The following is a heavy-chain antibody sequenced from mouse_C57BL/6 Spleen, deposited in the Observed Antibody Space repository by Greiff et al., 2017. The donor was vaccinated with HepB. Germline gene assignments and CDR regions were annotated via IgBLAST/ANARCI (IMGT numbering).Heavy chain of an antibody. J-gene: IGHJ1*03. CDR1: GFTFSDYG. CDR2: ISSGSSTI. V-gene: IGHV5-17*01. D-gene: IGHD1-1*01. Sequence: EVQLQQSGGGLVKPGGSLKLSCAASGFTFSDYGMHWVRQAPEKGLEWVAYISSGSSTIYYADTVKGRFTISRDNAKNTLFLQMTSLRSEDTAMYYCARGSSYWYFDVWGTGTTVTVSS. CDR3: ARGSSYWYFDV.